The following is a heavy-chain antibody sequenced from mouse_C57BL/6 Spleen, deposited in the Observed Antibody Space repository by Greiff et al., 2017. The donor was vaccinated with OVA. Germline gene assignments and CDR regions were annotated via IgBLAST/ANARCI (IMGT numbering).Heavy chain of an antibody. Sequence: EVQRVESGGGLVKPGGSLKLSCAASGFTFSDYGMHWVRQAPEKGLEWVAYISSGSSTIYYADTVKGRFTLSRDNAKNTLFLQMTSLRSEDTAMYYCAREDYDGGYFDVWGTGTTVTVSS. CDR2: ISSGSSTI. V-gene: IGHV5-17*01. J-gene: IGHJ1*03. D-gene: IGHD2-4*01. CDR3: AREDYDGGYFDV. CDR1: GFTFSDYG.